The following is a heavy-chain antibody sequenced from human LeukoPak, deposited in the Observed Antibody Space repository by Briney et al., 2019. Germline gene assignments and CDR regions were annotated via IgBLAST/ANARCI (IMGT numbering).Heavy chain of an antibody. V-gene: IGHV3-30*02. D-gene: IGHD3-10*01. Sequence: PGGSLRLSCAASGFTFSSYGMHWVRQAPGKGLEWVAFIRYDGSNKYYADSVKGRFTISRDNSKNTLYLQMNSLRAEDTAVYYCAKVLKAYYFGSGSYPFDHWGQGTLVTVSS. CDR1: GFTFSSYG. J-gene: IGHJ4*02. CDR2: IRYDGSNK. CDR3: AKVLKAYYFGSGSYPFDH.